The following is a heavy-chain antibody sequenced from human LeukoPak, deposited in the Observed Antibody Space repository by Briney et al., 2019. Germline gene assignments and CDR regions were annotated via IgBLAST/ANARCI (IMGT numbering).Heavy chain of an antibody. J-gene: IGHJ4*02. CDR3: ARSRGRSGIPYFFDY. CDR1: EFPFSDYY. Sequence: GSLRLSCAASEFPFSDYYMSWIRQAPGKGLECISYISSSSTYTNYADSVKGRFSISRDNAKNSLYLQMNSLRAEDTAVYFCARSRGRSGIPYFFDYWGQGTLVTVSS. V-gene: IGHV3-11*06. D-gene: IGHD2-15*01. CDR2: ISSSSTYT.